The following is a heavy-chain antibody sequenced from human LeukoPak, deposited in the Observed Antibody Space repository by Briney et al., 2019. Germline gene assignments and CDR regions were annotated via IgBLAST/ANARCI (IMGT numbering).Heavy chain of an antibody. V-gene: IGHV3-33*01. CDR3: ARRGSKTYDFDN. CDR2: IWSDGSEK. CDR1: GFTFRTYG. D-gene: IGHD3-10*01. Sequence: PGGSLRLSCSASGFTFRTYGMFWVRQAPGKGLDWVSVIWSDGSEKYYADSVRGRFTISRDNSRDTLDLQMNSLRVEDTVVYCARRGSKTYDFDNWGQGTLATVSS. J-gene: IGHJ4*02.